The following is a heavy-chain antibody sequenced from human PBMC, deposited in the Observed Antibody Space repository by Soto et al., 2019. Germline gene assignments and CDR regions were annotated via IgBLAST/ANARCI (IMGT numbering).Heavy chain of an antibody. CDR1: GGSISSGGYS. J-gene: IGHJ5*02. CDR2: MYHSGST. V-gene: IGHV4-30-2*05. D-gene: IGHD2-21*02. Sequence: PSETLSLTCAVSGGSISSGGYSWSWIRQPPGKGLEWIGYMYHSGSTYYNPSLKSRVTISVDTSKNQFSLKLSSVTAADTAVYYCARAMVVTQNWFDPWGQGTLVTVSS. CDR3: ARAMVVTQNWFDP.